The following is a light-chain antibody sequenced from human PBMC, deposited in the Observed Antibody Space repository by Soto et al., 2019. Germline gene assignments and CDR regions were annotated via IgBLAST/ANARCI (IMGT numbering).Light chain of an antibody. CDR1: QRVFTP. CDR2: DAC. CDR3: QERNSFLLT. Sequence: ETVLTPSPATLSLSPGERASLSCRASQRVFTPLAWYQQKPGQGPSLVISDACNGVAGIPARIIGGGPRTDFTLTISGLEPEAFAVYCCQERNSFLLTSGRGTTV. V-gene: IGKV3D-11*01. J-gene: IGKJ4*01.